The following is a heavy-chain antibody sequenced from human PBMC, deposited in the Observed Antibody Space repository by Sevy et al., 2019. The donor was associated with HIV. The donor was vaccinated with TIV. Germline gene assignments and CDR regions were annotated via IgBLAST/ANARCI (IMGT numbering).Heavy chain of an antibody. Sequence: EGSLRLSCAASGFTFSDYYMSWIRQAPGKGLEWVSYISSSGSTIYYADSVKGRFTISRDNAKNSLYLQMNSLRAEDTAVYDCARDWRSGYDPSYGMDVWGQGTTVTVSS. V-gene: IGHV3-11*01. CDR2: ISSSGSTI. CDR1: GFTFSDYY. J-gene: IGHJ6*02. CDR3: ARDWRSGYDPSYGMDV. D-gene: IGHD5-12*01.